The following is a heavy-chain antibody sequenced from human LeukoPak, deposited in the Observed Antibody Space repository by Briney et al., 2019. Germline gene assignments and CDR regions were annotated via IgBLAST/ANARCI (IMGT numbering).Heavy chain of an antibody. CDR3: ARVGGVTMIP. V-gene: IGHV3-21*01. CDR1: GFTFSSYS. Sequence: AGSLRLSCAASGFTFSSYSMNWVRPAPGKGLEWVSSISSSSSYIYYADSVKGRFTISRDNAKNSLYLQMNSLRAEDTAVYYCARVGGVTMIPWGQGTLVTVSS. D-gene: IGHD3-22*01. CDR2: ISSSSSYI. J-gene: IGHJ5*02.